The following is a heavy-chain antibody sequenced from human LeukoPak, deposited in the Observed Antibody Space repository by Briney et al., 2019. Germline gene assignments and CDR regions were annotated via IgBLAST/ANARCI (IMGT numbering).Heavy chain of an antibody. D-gene: IGHD6-19*01. CDR2: IYYSGST. V-gene: IGHV4-59*12. Sequence: SETLSLTCTVSGGSISSYYWSWIRRPPGKGLEWIGYIYYSGSTNYNPSLKSRVTISVDTSKNQFSLKLSSVTAADTAVYYCARDSWAGTNWGQGTLVTVSS. J-gene: IGHJ4*02. CDR1: GGSISSYY. CDR3: ARDSWAGTN.